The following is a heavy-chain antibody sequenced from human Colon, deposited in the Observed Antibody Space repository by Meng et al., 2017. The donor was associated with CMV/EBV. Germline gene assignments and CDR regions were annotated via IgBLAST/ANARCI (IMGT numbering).Heavy chain of an antibody. J-gene: IGHJ4*02. CDR1: GYTFSRYN. V-gene: IGHV7-4-1*02. D-gene: IGHD6-13*01. Sequence: CKASGYTFSRYNINWVRQTPGQWLEWMGYINPKTGDPTYVQGFRGRFVFSLDTSVSTAYLQISSLEAEDIAVYYCATGSVAADGKGYWGQGTLVTVSS. CDR3: ATGSVAADGKGY. CDR2: INPKTGDP.